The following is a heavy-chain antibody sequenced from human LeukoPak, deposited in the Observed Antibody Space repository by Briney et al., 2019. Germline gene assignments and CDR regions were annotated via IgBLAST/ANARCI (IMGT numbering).Heavy chain of an antibody. CDR2: INHSGNT. Sequence: SEALSLTCAVYGGSFSAYCLSWIRQSPLKGLEWIGEINHSGNTNYNPSLKSRVTISVDTSKNQFALKLSSVTAADTAVYYCARNRSWSGYSSWGQGTLVTVSS. CDR1: GGSFSAYC. D-gene: IGHD3-3*01. J-gene: IGHJ4*02. V-gene: IGHV4-34*01. CDR3: ARNRSWSGYSS.